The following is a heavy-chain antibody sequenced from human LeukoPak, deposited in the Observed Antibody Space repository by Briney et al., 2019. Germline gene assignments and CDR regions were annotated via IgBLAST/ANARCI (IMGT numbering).Heavy chain of an antibody. CDR2: INPSSGDT. D-gene: IGHD3-16*02. Sequence: GASVKVSCKASGYIFTGYYMDWVRQAPGQGLECVGRINPSSGDTNYAQRFQGRVTMTRDTSINTAYMELSGLRSGDTAVYYCARVHFDYVWGTYRPNYFDYWGQGTLVTVSS. CDR1: GYIFTGYY. V-gene: IGHV1-2*06. J-gene: IGHJ4*02. CDR3: ARVHFDYVWGTYRPNYFDY.